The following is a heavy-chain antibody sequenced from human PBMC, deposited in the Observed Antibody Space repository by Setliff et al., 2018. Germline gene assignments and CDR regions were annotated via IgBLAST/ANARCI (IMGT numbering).Heavy chain of an antibody. D-gene: IGHD3-10*01. Sequence: GASVKVSCKASGYTFSDYYMYWVRQAPGQGLEWMGTLNPGGGSTSFAENFQGRVTVTRDTSTSTVYMEVNSLTSEDTAIYYCARAGKAADGRKGVFEFWGQGTLVTVSS. V-gene: IGHV1-46*01. J-gene: IGHJ4*01. CDR3: ARAGKAADGRKGVFEF. CDR2: LNPGGGST. CDR1: GYTFSDYY.